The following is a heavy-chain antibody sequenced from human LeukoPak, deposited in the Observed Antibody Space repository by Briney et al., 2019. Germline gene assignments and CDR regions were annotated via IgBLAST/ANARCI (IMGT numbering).Heavy chain of an antibody. D-gene: IGHD6-13*01. CDR1: GFTFSSYS. CDR2: ISSSSSYI. J-gene: IGHJ4*02. V-gene: IGHV3-21*01. Sequence: PGGSLRLSCAASGFTFSSYSMNWVRQAPGKGLEWVSSISSSSSYIYYADSVKGRFTISRDNAKNSLYLQMNSLRAEDTAVYYCARIMTQQMVFDCWGQGTLVTVSS. CDR3: ARIMTQQMVFDC.